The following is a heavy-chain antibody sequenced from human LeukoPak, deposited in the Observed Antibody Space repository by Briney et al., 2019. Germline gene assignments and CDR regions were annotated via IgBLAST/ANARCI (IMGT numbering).Heavy chain of an antibody. CDR2: IYYSGST. CDR1: GGSISSGDYY. D-gene: IGHD1-26*01. J-gene: IGHJ4*02. Sequence: KSSETLSLICTVSGGSISSGDYYWSWIRQPPGKGLEWIGYIYYSGSTYYNPSLKSRVTISVDTSKNQFSLKLSSVTAADTAVYYCARAFRGYEEVGATDFDYWGQGTLVTVSS. CDR3: ARAFRGYEEVGATDFDY. V-gene: IGHV4-30-4*08.